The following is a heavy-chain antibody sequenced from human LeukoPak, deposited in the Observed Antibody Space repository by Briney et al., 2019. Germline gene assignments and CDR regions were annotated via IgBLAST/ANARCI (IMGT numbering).Heavy chain of an antibody. CDR2: ISAYTGNT. Sequence: ASVKVSCKASGYTFTSYGISWVRQAPGQGLEWMGWISAYTGNTNYAQKLQGRVTMTTDTSTSTAYMELRSLRSDDTAVYYCARSRGDIVVVVAATHATWFDPWGQGTLVTVSS. CDR3: ARSRGDIVVVVAATHATWFDP. V-gene: IGHV1-18*01. D-gene: IGHD2-15*01. CDR1: GYTFTSYG. J-gene: IGHJ5*02.